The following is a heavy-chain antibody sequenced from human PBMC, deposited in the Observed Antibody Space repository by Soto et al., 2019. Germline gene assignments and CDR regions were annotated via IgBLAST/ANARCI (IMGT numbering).Heavy chain of an antibody. V-gene: IGHV1-18*01. J-gene: IGHJ4*02. D-gene: IGHD2-2*01. CDR3: ARGKYGDY. Sequence: QVHLVQSGAEVKKPGASVKVSCKGSGYDFTTYGITWVRQAPGQGLEWMGWISAHNGNTNYAQKLQDRVTVTRETSTIAAYIELRSLSSDDTAVYYCARGKYGDYWGQGALVTVSS. CDR2: ISAHNGNT. CDR1: GYDFTTYG.